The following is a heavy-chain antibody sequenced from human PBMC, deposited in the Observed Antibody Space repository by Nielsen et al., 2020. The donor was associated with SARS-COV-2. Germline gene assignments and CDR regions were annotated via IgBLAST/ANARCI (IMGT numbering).Heavy chain of an antibody. Sequence: GESLKISCAASGFTFSGYWMTWVRQAPGKGLEWVANIKQDGSEKYYVDSVKGRFTISRDNAKNSLYLQMNSLRAEDTAVYYCARDLSDGYNRPFDYWGQGTLVTVSS. CDR3: ARDLSDGYNRPFDY. V-gene: IGHV3-7*01. CDR1: GFTFSGYW. CDR2: IKQDGSEK. J-gene: IGHJ4*02. D-gene: IGHD5-24*01.